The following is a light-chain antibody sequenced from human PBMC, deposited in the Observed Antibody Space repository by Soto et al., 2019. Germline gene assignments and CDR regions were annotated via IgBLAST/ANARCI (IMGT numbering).Light chain of an antibody. Sequence: QTVVTQEPSFSVSPGRTVTLTCGLSSGSVSTSYYPSWYQQTPGQAPRTLIYSTKTRSSGVPDRFSGSILGNKAALTITGAQADDESDYYCVLYMGSGIWVFGGGTKVTVL. CDR1: SGSVSTSYY. CDR3: VLYMGSGIWV. J-gene: IGLJ3*02. V-gene: IGLV8-61*01. CDR2: STK.